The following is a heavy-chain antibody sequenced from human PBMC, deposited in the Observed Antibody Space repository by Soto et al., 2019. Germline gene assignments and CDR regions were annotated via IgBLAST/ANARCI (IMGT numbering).Heavy chain of an antibody. CDR1: GFTFSSYA. D-gene: IGHD5-12*01. V-gene: IGHV3-30*04. CDR2: MSYDGGTK. J-gene: IGHJ5*02. CDR3: ASNLGGYDLEHNWFEP. Sequence: GGSLRLSCAASGFTFSSYAMNWVRQAPGKRLEWVAIMSYDGGTKYYADSVKGRFTISRENSKSTLYLQMNSLRTEDTAVYYCASNLGGYDLEHNWFEPWGQGTLVTVSS.